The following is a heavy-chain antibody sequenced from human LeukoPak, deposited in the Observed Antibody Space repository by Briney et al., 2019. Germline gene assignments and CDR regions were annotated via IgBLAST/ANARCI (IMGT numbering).Heavy chain of an antibody. V-gene: IGHV3-23*01. Sequence: PGGSLRLSCAASGFTFSSYEMNWVRQAPGKGLEWVSAISDSGGSTNYADSVKGRFTISRDNSKNTLYLQMNSLRAEDTAVYYCAKDSTGDHWYFDLWGRGTLVTVSS. D-gene: IGHD7-27*01. CDR1: GFTFSSYE. J-gene: IGHJ2*01. CDR2: ISDSGGST. CDR3: AKDSTGDHWYFDL.